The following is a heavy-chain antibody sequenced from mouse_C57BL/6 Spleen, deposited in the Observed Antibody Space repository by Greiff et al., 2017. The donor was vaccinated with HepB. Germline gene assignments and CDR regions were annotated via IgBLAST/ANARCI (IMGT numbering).Heavy chain of an antibody. D-gene: IGHD2-3*01. CDR1: GYTFTRYW. Sequence: QVQLQQSGADLAKPGASVKLSCKASGYTFTRYWMHWVKQRPGPGLEWIGYINPSSVYPKYNQKFKDKATLTADTSSSTAFLQLSSLTYEDAAVYCGDRSGIYEYWYVEVWGTGTTVTVSS. CDR3: DRSGIYEYWYVEV. V-gene: IGHV1-7*01. CDR2: INPSSVYP. J-gene: IGHJ1*03.